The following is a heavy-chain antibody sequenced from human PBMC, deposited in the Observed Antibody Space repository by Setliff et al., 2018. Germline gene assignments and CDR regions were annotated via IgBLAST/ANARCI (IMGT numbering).Heavy chain of an antibody. J-gene: IGHJ3*01. CDR1: GYIFIGYY. CDR3: ARGWGPTKPHGFDV. D-gene: IGHD7-27*01. CDR2: INSNSGDT. V-gene: IGHV1-2*02. Sequence: ASVKVSCKASGYIFIGYYIQWVRQAPGQGLEWMGWINSNSGDTNYAQRFQVRVTVSRDTSTNTAYMELTNLTSDDTAVYYCARGWGPTKPHGFDVWGQGTMVTVSS.